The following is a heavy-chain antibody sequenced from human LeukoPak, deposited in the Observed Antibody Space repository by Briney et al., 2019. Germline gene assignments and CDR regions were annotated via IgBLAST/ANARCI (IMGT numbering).Heavy chain of an antibody. V-gene: IGHV3-15*01. CDR1: GFTFSNAW. CDR2: IKSKTDGGTT. Sequence: PGGSLRLSCAASGFTFSNAWMSWVRQAPGKGLEWVGRIKSKTDGGTTDCAAPVKGRFTISRDDSKNTLYLQMNSLKTEDTAVYYCTTVSYGDLYFDYWGQGTLVTVSS. J-gene: IGHJ4*02. D-gene: IGHD4-17*01. CDR3: TTVSYGDLYFDY.